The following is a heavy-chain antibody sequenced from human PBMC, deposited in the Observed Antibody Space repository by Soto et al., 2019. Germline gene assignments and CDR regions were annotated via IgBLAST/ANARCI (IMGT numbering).Heavy chain of an antibody. D-gene: IGHD4-17*01. V-gene: IGHV2-5*02. Sequence: QITLKESGPTLVKPTQTLTLTCTFSGFSLSTNGVGVGWIRQPPGKALEWLALIYWDNDECYSPSLKSRLIITKDTSKNQVVLTMTNMDPVDTATYYCAHRRVGYGDPDYYFEYWGQGILVTVSS. CDR1: GFSLSTNGVG. J-gene: IGHJ4*02. CDR3: AHRRVGYGDPDYYFEY. CDR2: IYWDNDE.